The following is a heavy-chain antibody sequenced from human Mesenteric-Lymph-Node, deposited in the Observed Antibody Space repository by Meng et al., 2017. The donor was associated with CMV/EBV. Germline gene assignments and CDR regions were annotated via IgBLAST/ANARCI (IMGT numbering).Heavy chain of an antibody. J-gene: IGHJ5*02. V-gene: IGHV3-30*02. CDR2: IRYDGSNK. Sequence: GGSLRLSCAASGFTFSSYGVHWVRQAPGKGLEWVAFIRYDGSNKYYADSVKGRFTISRDNSKNTLYLQMNSLRAEDTAVYYCARDIDYIPAAIRMFDPWGQGTLVTVSS. D-gene: IGHD2-2*01. CDR3: ARDIDYIPAAIRMFDP. CDR1: GFTFSSYG.